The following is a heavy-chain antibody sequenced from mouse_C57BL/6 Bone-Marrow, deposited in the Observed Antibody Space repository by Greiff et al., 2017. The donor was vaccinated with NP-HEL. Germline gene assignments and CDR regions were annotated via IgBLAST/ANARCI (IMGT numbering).Heavy chain of an antibody. J-gene: IGHJ4*01. CDR1: GYSITSGYY. Sequence: EVQLVESGPGLVKPSQSLSLTCSVTGYSITSGYYWNWIRQFPGNKLEWIGYISYDGSNNYNPSLKNRISITRDTSKNQFFLKLNSVTTEDTATYYCARGPITTVVGGAMDYWGQGTSVTVSS. CDR3: ARGPITTVVGGAMDY. CDR2: ISYDGSN. V-gene: IGHV3-6*01. D-gene: IGHD1-1*01.